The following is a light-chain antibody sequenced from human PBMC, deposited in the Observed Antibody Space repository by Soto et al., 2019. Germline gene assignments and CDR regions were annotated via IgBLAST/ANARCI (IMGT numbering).Light chain of an antibody. J-gene: IGLJ3*02. CDR1: SSDVGDYNY. Sequence: QSALTQPRSVSGSPGQSVTISCTGTSSDVGDYNYVSWYQQHPGKAPKLMIYDVSERPSGVPDRFSGSKSGNTASLTISRLQADDEADYYCCSYAGSYPWVFGGGTKVTVL. V-gene: IGLV2-11*01. CDR3: CSYAGSYPWV. CDR2: DVS.